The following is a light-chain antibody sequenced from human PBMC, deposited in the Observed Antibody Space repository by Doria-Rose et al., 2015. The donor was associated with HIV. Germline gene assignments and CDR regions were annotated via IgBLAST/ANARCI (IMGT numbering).Light chain of an antibody. V-gene: IGKV3-20*01. J-gene: IGKJ1*01. CDR3: HQYGTSWT. CDR1: QSFSSTY. Sequence: TQSPGTLSLSPGERATLSCRASQSFSSTYLAWYQQKPGQAPSLLIHDGSTRATGIPDRFSASGSGTDLTLTINRLEPEDFALYYCHQYGTSWTFGQGTKVEI. CDR2: DGS.